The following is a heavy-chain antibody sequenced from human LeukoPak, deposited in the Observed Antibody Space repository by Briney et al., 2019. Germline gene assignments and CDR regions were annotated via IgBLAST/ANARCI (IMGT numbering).Heavy chain of an antibody. Sequence: GESLKISCKGSGYSFTSNWISWVRQMPGKGLEWMGIIYPGDSDTRYSPSFQGQVTISADKSISTAYLQWSSLKASDTAMYYCARHRYGSGSLYPGDAFDIWGQGTMVTVSS. CDR3: ARHRYGSGSLYPGDAFDI. CDR1: GYSFTSNW. D-gene: IGHD3-10*01. J-gene: IGHJ3*02. V-gene: IGHV5-51*01. CDR2: IYPGDSDT.